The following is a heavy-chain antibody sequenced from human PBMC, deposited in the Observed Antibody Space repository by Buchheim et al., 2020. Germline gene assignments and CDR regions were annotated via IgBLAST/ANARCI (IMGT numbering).Heavy chain of an antibody. CDR1: GFTFSSHA. CDR3: AKGSYCSGGNCYVGVDY. D-gene: IGHD2-15*01. V-gene: IGHV3-23*01. Sequence: DVQLLESGGGLVQPGGSLRLSCAASGFTFSSHAMTWVRQVPGKGLEWVSVIRSSGSSTYYADSVKGRFTISRDNSKNTLYLQMNSLRAEDTAVYYCAKGSYCSGGNCYVGVDYWGQGTL. J-gene: IGHJ4*02. CDR2: IRSSGSST.